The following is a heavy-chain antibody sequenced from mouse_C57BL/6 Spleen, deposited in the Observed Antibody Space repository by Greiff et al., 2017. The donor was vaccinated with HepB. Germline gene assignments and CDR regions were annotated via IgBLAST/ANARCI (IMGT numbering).Heavy chain of an antibody. V-gene: IGHV1-66*01. D-gene: IGHD1-1*01. CDR2: IYPGSGNT. Sequence: QVQLQQSGPELVKPGASVKISCKASGYSFTSYYIHWVKQRPGQGLEWIGWIYPGSGNTKYNEKFKGKATLTADTSSSTAYMQLSSLTSEDSAVYYCASENGSGYFDYWGQGTTLTVSS. CDR3: ASENGSGYFDY. J-gene: IGHJ2*01. CDR1: GYSFTSYY.